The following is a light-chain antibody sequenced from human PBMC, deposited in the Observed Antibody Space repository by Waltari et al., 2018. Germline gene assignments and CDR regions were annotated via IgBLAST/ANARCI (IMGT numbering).Light chain of an antibody. V-gene: IGKV3-15*01. CDR1: QSISSN. CDR2: GAS. J-gene: IGKJ2*01. Sequence: EIVMTQSPATLSVSPGEGATLSCRASQSISSNLAWYQQKPGQAPRLLVYGASTRASGVPARFSGSGSGTEFTLTISSLQSEDFAVYYCQQYNNWPPYNFGQGTKVEVK. CDR3: QQYNNWPPYN.